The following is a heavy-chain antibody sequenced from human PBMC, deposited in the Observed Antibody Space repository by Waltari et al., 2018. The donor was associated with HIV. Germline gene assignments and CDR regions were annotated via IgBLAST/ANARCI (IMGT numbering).Heavy chain of an antibody. V-gene: IGHV1-58*01. Sequence: QMQLVQSGPEVKKPGTSVKVSCKASGFTFTSSAVQWVRQARGQRLEWIGWIVVGSGNTNYAQKFQERVTITRDMSTSTAYMELSSLRSEDTAVYYCAARYCSGGSCYWAFDYWGQGTLVTVSS. CDR1: GFTFTSSA. J-gene: IGHJ4*02. CDR2: IVVGSGNT. CDR3: AARYCSGGSCYWAFDY. D-gene: IGHD2-15*01.